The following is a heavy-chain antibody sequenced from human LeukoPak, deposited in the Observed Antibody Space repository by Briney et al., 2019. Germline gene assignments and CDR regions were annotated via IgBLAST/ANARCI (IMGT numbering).Heavy chain of an antibody. CDR2: ISYDGSNK. Sequence: GRSLRLSCAASGFTFSSYGMHWVRQAPGKGLEWVAVISYDGSNKYYADSVKGRFTISRENSKNTLYLQMNSLRAEDTAVYYCARGEPIVVADWGQGTLVTVSS. CDR1: GFTFSSYG. V-gene: IGHV3-30*03. J-gene: IGHJ4*02. D-gene: IGHD3-22*01. CDR3: ARGEPIVVAD.